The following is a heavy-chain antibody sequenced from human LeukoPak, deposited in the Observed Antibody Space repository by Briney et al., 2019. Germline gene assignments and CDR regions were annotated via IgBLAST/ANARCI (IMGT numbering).Heavy chain of an antibody. D-gene: IGHD2-15*01. V-gene: IGHV4-34*01. CDR2: INHSGST. Sequence: SETLSLTCAVYGGSFSGYYWSWIRQPPGKGLEWIGEINHSGSTNYNPSLKSRVTISVDTSKNQFSLKLSSVTAADTAVYYCARGPPRRYCSGGSCYSWGGDDYWGQGTLVTVSS. CDR1: GGSFSGYY. J-gene: IGHJ4*02. CDR3: ARGPPRRYCSGGSCYSWGGDDY.